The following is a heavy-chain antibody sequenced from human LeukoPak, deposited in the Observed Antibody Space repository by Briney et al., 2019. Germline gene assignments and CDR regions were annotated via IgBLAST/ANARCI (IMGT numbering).Heavy chain of an antibody. J-gene: IGHJ4*02. V-gene: IGHV3-11*06. CDR3: ARDKVDIVVVPAATSTPRFDY. CDR2: ISSSSSYT. Sequence: GGCLRLSCAASGFTFSDYYMSWIRQAPGKGLEWVSYISSSSSYTNYADSVKGRFTISRDNAKNSLFLQMNSLRAEDTAVYYCARDKVDIVVVPAATSTPRFDYWGQGTLVTVSS. D-gene: IGHD2-2*01. CDR1: GFTFSDYY.